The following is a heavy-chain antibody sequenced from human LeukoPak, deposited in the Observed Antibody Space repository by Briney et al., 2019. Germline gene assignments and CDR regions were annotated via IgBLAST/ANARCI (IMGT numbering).Heavy chain of an antibody. Sequence: ASVKVSCKASGYTFTRYDINWVRQAPGQGLEWMGWISTYNGNTNYAQKVQGRVTMTTDTSTSTAYMELRSLRSDDTAIYFCAISYNYPTSEYAGNDAFDIWGQGTLVTVS. CDR2: ISTYNGNT. V-gene: IGHV1-18*01. CDR3: AISYNYPTSEYAGNDAFDI. J-gene: IGHJ3*02. D-gene: IGHD3-22*01. CDR1: GYTFTRYD.